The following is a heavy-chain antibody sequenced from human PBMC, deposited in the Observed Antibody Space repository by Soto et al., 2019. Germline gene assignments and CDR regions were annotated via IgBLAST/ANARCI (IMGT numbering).Heavy chain of an antibody. D-gene: IGHD2-21*02. CDR2: VYHTGDT. CDR1: GGTVASSPW. Sequence: SETLSLTCGVSGGTVASSPWWSWVRQSPGGGLEWIGNVYHTGDTNFNPSLQSRVTISVDKSNNQFSLRLNSLTAADTAVYFCAREIVTAGGSNYFDPWGPGTLVTVSS. J-gene: IGHJ5*02. CDR3: AREIVTAGGSNYFDP. V-gene: IGHV4-4*02.